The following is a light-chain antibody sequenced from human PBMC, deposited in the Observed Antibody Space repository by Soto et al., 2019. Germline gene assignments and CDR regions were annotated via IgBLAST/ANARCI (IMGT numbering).Light chain of an antibody. Sequence: DIQMTQSPSSLSASVADRVTITCRASQSISTYLIWYQQKPGKAPKLLIYNASTLQSGVPSRFSGSGSGTDFTLTISSLQPEDSATYYCQQNYNTPQTFGQGTKVEI. CDR3: QQNYNTPQT. CDR1: QSISTY. V-gene: IGKV1-39*01. J-gene: IGKJ1*01. CDR2: NAS.